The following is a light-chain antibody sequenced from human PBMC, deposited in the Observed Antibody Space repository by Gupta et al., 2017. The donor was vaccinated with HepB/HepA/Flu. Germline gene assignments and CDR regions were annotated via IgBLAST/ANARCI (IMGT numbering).Light chain of an antibody. J-gene: IGKJ1*01. Sequence: EIVLTQYPATLSWSPGERATLSCSASQRISYYVAWYQQKPGQAPRLLVYDASRRATGIPARFGGSGSGTDFTLIINSLEPEDFAVYYCQQRSYWPRTFGQGTKMEI. CDR2: DAS. CDR3: QQRSYWPRT. V-gene: IGKV3-11*01. CDR1: QRISYY.